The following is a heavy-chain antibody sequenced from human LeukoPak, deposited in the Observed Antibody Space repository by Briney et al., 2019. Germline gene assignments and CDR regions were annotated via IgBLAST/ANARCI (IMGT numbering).Heavy chain of an antibody. CDR3: ARACYYDSSGYCHDAFDI. D-gene: IGHD3-22*01. CDR1: GFTFSTHW. J-gene: IGHJ3*02. CDR2: IKQDGSDK. Sequence: GGSLRLSCAASGFTFSTHWMSWVRQAPGKGLEWVANIKQDGSDKYYVDSVKGRFTISRDNAKNSLYLQMNSLRGEDTAVYYCARACYYDSSGYCHDAFDIWGQGTMVTVSS. V-gene: IGHV3-7*01.